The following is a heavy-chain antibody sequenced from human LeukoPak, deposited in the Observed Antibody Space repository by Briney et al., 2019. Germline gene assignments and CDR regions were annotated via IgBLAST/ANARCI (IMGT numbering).Heavy chain of an antibody. CDR1: GGSISSYY. Sequence: SGTLSLTCTVSGGSISSYYWSWIRQPPGKGLEWIGYIYYSGSTNYNPSLRSRVTISVDTSKNQFSLKLSSVTAADTAVYYCARHWSWQQLPSFDPWGQGTLVTVSS. J-gene: IGHJ5*02. V-gene: IGHV4-59*08. CDR2: IYYSGST. D-gene: IGHD6-13*01. CDR3: ARHWSWQQLPSFDP.